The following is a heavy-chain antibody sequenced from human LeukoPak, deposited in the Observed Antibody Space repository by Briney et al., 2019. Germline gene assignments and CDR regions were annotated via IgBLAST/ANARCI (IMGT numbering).Heavy chain of an antibody. CDR1: GFTVSSNY. Sequence: GGSLRLSCAASGFTVSSNYMSWVRQAPGKGLEWVSVIYSGGSTYYADSVKGRFTISRDNSKNTLYLQMNSLRAEDTAVYYCATDQGSATFDYWGQGTLVTVSS. CDR2: IYSGGST. V-gene: IGHV3-53*01. J-gene: IGHJ4*02. D-gene: IGHD2-2*01. CDR3: ATDQGSATFDY.